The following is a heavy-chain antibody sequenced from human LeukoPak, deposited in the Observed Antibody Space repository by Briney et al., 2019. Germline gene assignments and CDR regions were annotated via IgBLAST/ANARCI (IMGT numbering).Heavy chain of an antibody. CDR1: GFTFDDYG. Sequence: GGSLRLSCAASGFTFDDYGMNWVRQAPGKGLEWVSGINWNGGSTGYADSVKGRFTISRDNAKNSLYLQMNSLRAEDTALYYCAGVYELREADYYYYYMDVWGKGTTVTVSS. J-gene: IGHJ6*03. CDR2: INWNGGST. D-gene: IGHD5/OR15-5a*01. V-gene: IGHV3-20*04. CDR3: AGVYELREADYYYYYMDV.